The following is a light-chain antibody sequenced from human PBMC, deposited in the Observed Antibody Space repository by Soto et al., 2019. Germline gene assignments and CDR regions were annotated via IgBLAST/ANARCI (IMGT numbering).Light chain of an antibody. J-gene: IGLJ2*01. CDR3: NSYTGGSTHVV. CDR2: DVY. Sequence: QSVLTQPASGSGSPGQSIAISCTGTSSDVGGYNYVSWYQQRPGKAPKLIIYDVYYRPSGVSDRFSGSKSDNTASLIISGLQAEDEGDYYCNSYTGGSTHVVFGRGTKVTV. V-gene: IGLV2-14*01. CDR1: SSDVGGYNY.